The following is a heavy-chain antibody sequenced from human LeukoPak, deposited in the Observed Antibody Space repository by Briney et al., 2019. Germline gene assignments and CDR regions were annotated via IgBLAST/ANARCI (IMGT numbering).Heavy chain of an antibody. CDR1: GGSFSGYY. CDR2: INHSGST. D-gene: IGHD3-22*01. CDR3: ASTYYDSSGYYYLDY. Sequence: SETLSLTCAVYGGSFSGYYWSWIRQPPGKGLEWIGEINHSGSTNYNPSLKSRVTISVDTSKNQFSLKLSSVTAADTAVYYCASTYYDSSGYYYLDYWGQGALVTVSS. J-gene: IGHJ4*02. V-gene: IGHV4-34*01.